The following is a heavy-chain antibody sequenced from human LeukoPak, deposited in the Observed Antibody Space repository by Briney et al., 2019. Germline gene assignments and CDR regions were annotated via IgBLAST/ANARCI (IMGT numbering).Heavy chain of an antibody. CDR3: ARAVAGPLTAFDY. V-gene: IGHV4-39*01. Sequence: SETLSLTCTVSGGSISNSSSYWGWIRQPPGKGLERIGSIYYSGSTYYNPSLKSRVTISVDTSKNQFSLQLNSVTPEDTAVYYCARAVAGPLTAFDYWGQGTLVTVSS. CDR2: IYYSGST. CDR1: GGSISNSSSY. D-gene: IGHD6-19*01. J-gene: IGHJ4*02.